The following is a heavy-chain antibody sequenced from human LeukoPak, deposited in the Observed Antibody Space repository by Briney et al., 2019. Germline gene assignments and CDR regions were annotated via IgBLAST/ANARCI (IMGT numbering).Heavy chain of an antibody. Sequence: SETLSLTCAVSGGSISSGGYSWSWIRQPPRTGLEWIGYINHSGSTNYNPSLKSRVTISVDTSKNQFSLKLSSVTAADTAVYYGAKWREAGAGTRGYYFDYWGQGTRVTVPS. D-gene: IGHD6-19*01. CDR1: GGSISSGGYS. CDR2: INHSGST. CDR3: AKWREAGAGTRGYYFDY. V-gene: IGHV4-30-2*01. J-gene: IGHJ4*02.